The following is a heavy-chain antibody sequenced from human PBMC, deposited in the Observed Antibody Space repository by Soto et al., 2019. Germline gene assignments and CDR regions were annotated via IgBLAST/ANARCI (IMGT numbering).Heavy chain of an antibody. CDR1: GYTFTSYA. V-gene: IGHV1-18*01. CDR3: ARDSGARPEYFHD. J-gene: IGHJ1*01. Sequence: QVQLVQSGAEVKKPGASVKVSCKASGYTFTSYAISWVRQAPGQGLEWMGWISPLTGNVKYSQKFQGRVTLTTDTSTSTAYMEMRSLTSDDTAMYYCARDSGARPEYFHDLGQGTLVTVSS. D-gene: IGHD4-17*01. CDR2: ISPLTGNV.